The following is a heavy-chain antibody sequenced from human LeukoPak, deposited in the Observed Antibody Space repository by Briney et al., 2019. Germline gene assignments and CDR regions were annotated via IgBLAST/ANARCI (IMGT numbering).Heavy chain of an antibody. CDR3: ARGPYYYYYLDV. V-gene: IGHV1-8*01. CDR2: MNPNSGNT. J-gene: IGHJ6*03. D-gene: IGHD3-16*01. Sequence: ASVKVSCKASGYTFTSYDINWVRQATGQGLEWMGWMNPNSGNTGYAQKFQGRVTMTRNISISTAYMELSSLRSEDTAVYYCARGPYYYYYLDVWGKGTTVTVSS. CDR1: GYTFTSYD.